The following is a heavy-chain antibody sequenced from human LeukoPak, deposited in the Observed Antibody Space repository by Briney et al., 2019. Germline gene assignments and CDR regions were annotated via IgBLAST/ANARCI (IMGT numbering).Heavy chain of an antibody. CDR3: ARGLSNQYYDFWSGYYPFDY. CDR2: MNPNSGNT. D-gene: IGHD3-3*01. Sequence: ASVKVSCKASGYTFTSYDINWVRQATGQGLEWMGWMNPNSGNTGYAQKFQGRVTMTRNTSISTAYMELSRLRPEDTAVYYCARGLSNQYYDFWSGYYPFDYWGQGTLVTVSS. CDR1: GYTFTSYD. J-gene: IGHJ4*02. V-gene: IGHV1-8*01.